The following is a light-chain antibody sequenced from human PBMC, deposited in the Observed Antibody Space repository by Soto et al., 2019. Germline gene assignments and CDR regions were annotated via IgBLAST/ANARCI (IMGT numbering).Light chain of an antibody. V-gene: IGLV1-40*01. Sequence: QSVLTQPPSVSGAPGQRLTISCTGSSSNIGAGYDVHWYQQLPGTAPKLLIYANINRPSGVPDRFSGSKSGISASLAITGGQDADEADDYCQPSESSSLSGVVFGSGTQLTVL. CDR2: ANI. CDR3: QPSESSSLSGVV. CDR1: SSNIGAGYD. J-gene: IGLJ2*01.